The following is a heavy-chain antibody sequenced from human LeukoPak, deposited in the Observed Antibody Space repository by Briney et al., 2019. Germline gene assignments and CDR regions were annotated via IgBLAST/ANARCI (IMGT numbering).Heavy chain of an antibody. CDR3: ATDQKREDAFDI. V-gene: IGHV4-59*11. J-gene: IGHJ3*02. Sequence: SETLSLTCTVSGGSISSHYWSWIRQPPGKGLEWIGYIYYTGSTNYNPSLKSRVTISVDTSKNQFSLKLNSVTAADTAVYYCATDQKREDAFDIWGQGTMVTVSS. CDR2: IYYTGST. CDR1: GGSISSHY.